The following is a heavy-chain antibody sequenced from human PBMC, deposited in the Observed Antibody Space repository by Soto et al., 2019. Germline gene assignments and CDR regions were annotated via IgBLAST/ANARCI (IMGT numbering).Heavy chain of an antibody. CDR1: GGSISSGGYY. V-gene: IGHV4-31*03. J-gene: IGHJ4*02. CDR3: ASLAAAGIH. CDR2: IYYSGST. Sequence: SETLSLTCTVSGGSISSGGYYWSWIRQHPGKGLEWIGYIYYSGSTYYNPTLKSRVTISVDTSKNQFSLKLSSVTAADTSGYYCASLAAAGIHWGQGTLVTVSS. D-gene: IGHD6-13*01.